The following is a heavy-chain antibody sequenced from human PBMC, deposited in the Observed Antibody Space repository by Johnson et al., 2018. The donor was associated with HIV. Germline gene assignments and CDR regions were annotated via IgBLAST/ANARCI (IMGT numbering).Heavy chain of an antibody. D-gene: IGHD2-2*01. CDR1: EFTFANYA. Sequence: VQLVESGGGLVQPGGSLRLSCAASEFTFANYAMSWVRQAPGKGLEWVSTISGSGGNTYYADSVKGRFTISRDNAKNSLYLQMNSLKTEDTAVYYCATGRSVVPTADDAFDIWGQGTMVTVSS. J-gene: IGHJ3*02. V-gene: IGHV3-23*04. CDR2: ISGSGGNT. CDR3: ATGRSVVPTADDAFDI.